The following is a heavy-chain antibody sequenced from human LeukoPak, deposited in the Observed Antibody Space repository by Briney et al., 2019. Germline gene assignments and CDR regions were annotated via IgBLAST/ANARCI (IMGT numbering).Heavy chain of an antibody. J-gene: IGHJ4*02. CDR3: SGATWGSGYFDY. Sequence: SGTLSLTCTVSGASISNYYWSWIRQPAGKGLEWIGRLYTSGSINFNPSLKSRITMSVDTSKNQFSLRLSSVTAADTAVYYCSGATWGSGYFDYWGQGTLVTVSS. D-gene: IGHD7-27*01. CDR1: GASISNYY. V-gene: IGHV4-4*07. CDR2: LYTSGSI.